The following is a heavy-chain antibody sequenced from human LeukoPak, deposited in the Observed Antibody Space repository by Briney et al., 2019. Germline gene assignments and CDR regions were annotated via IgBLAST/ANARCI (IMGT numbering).Heavy chain of an antibody. J-gene: IGHJ5*02. V-gene: IGHV1-2*04. CDR3: ARGAMVRGVFNWFDP. CDR2: INPNSGGT. D-gene: IGHD3-10*01. CDR1: GYTFTGYY. Sequence: ASVKVSCKASGYTFTGYYMHWVRQAPGQGLEWMGWINPNSGGTNYAQKFQGWVTMTRDTSISTAYMELSRLRSDDTAVYYCARGAMVRGVFNWFDPWGQGTLVTVSS.